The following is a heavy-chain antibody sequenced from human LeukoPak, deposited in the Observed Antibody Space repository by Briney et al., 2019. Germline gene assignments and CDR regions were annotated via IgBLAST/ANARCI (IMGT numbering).Heavy chain of an antibody. J-gene: IGHJ4*02. Sequence: ASVTDSSTAPGYTFTGYYMHWVRPAPGQGLEWMGWINANSGGTNYAQKFQGRVTMTRDTSISTAYMELSRLRSDDTAVYYCARSSRYDIWTGYPYWGQG. CDR2: INANSGGT. D-gene: IGHD3-9*01. CDR3: ARSSRYDIWTGYPY. CDR1: GYTFTGYY. V-gene: IGHV1-2*02.